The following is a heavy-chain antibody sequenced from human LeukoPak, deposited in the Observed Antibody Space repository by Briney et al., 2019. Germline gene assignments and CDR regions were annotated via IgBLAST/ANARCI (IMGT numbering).Heavy chain of an antibody. Sequence: GRSLRLSCAASGFTLDDYVMHWVRQAPGRGLEWVSGISWNSGSIGYADSVKGRFTISRDNAKNSLYLQMNSLRAEDTALYYCAKDRAAGYDAFDIWGQGTMVTVSP. CDR3: AKDRAAGYDAFDI. J-gene: IGHJ3*02. CDR1: GFTLDDYV. CDR2: ISWNSGSI. V-gene: IGHV3-9*01. D-gene: IGHD6-13*01.